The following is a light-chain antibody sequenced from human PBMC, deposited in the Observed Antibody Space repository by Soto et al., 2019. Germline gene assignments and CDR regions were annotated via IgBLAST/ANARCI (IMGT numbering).Light chain of an antibody. CDR1: QSVSSSY. V-gene: IGKV3-20*01. J-gene: IGKJ1*01. CDR3: QQYGSSPRT. Sequence: EIVLTQSPCTLSLSPGERAAVSCRASQSVSSSYLAWCQQKPGQAPRLVIYGASSRATGIPVRFSGSGSGTDFTLTISRLEPEDFAVYYCQQYGSSPRTFGQGTKVDIK. CDR2: GAS.